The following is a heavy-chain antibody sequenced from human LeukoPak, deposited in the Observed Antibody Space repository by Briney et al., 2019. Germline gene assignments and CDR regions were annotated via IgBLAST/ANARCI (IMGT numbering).Heavy chain of an antibody. CDR1: GFTFSSYA. J-gene: IGHJ4*02. D-gene: IGHD3-10*01. CDR2: ISYDGSNK. Sequence: GGSLRLSCAASGFTFSSYAMHWVRQAPGKGLEWVAVISYDGSNKYYADSVKGRFTISRDNSKNTLYLQMNSLRAGDTAVYYCARDRSSGVSLDYWGQGTLVTVSS. V-gene: IGHV3-30*01. CDR3: ARDRSSGVSLDY.